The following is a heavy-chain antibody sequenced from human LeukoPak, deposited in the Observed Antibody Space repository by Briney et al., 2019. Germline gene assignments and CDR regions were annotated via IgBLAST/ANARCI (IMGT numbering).Heavy chain of an antibody. CDR3: ARDFTETYYDFWSGSGDAFDI. CDR1: GFTFSSYG. J-gene: IGHJ3*02. V-gene: IGHV3-23*01. Sequence: GGTLRLSCAASGFTFSSYGMSWVRQAPGKGLEWVSAISGSGGSTYYADSVKGRFTISRDNSKNTLYLQMNSLRAEDTAVYYCARDFTETYYDFWSGSGDAFDIWGQGTMVTVSS. D-gene: IGHD3-3*01. CDR2: ISGSGGST.